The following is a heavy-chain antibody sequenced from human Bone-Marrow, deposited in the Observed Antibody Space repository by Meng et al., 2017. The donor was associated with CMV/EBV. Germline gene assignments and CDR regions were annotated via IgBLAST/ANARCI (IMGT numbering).Heavy chain of an antibody. CDR2: IHYTGRA. CDR3: AERGGGY. D-gene: IGHD1-1*01. Sequence: QGHVPQSGPGLVKPSETLALSCRVAGVSISTHYWSWIRQTPGKGLEWIASIHYTGRADYSPSLKSRVTVSVDTSDSQLSLKLSSVTTADTAMYYCAERGGGYWGQGILVTVSS. CDR1: GVSISTHY. V-gene: IGHV4-59*11. J-gene: IGHJ4*02.